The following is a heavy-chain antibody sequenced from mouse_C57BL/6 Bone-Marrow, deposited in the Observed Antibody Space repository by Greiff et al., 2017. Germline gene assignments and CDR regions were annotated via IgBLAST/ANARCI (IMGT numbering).Heavy chain of an antibody. CDR3: DSATDGYRFAY. CDR2: IWGVGST. J-gene: IGHJ3*01. Sequence: VKLVESGPGLVAPSPSLSITCTVSGFSLTSYGVDWVRQSPGKGLEWLGVIWGVGSTNYNSALKSRLSISKDNSKRQVFLKMNSLQTDDTAMYYCDSATDGYRFAYWGQGTLVTVSA. CDR1: GFSLTSYG. V-gene: IGHV2-6*01. D-gene: IGHD2-3*01.